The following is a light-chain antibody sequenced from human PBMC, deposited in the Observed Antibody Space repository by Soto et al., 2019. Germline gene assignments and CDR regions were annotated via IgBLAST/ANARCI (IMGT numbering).Light chain of an antibody. CDR2: AAS. J-gene: IGKJ4*01. CDR3: QQSYSNPLT. V-gene: IGKV1-39*01. CDR1: QNINNY. Sequence: DIQMTQSPSSLSASVGDRVTITCRASQNINNYVNWYQQKPGKAPDLLIHAASSLETGVPSRFSGSGSGTLFTLTISSLQPEDFATYYCQQSYSNPLTFGGGTKVEIQ.